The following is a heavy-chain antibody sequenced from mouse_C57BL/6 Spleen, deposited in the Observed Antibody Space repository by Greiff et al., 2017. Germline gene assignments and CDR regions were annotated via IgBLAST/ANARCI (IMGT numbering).Heavy chain of an antibody. D-gene: IGHD1-1*01. J-gene: IGHJ3*01. CDR1: GYTFTSYW. Sequence: VQLQQPGAELVKPGASVTLSCKASGYTFTSYWMHWVKQRPGQGLEWIGMIHPNSGSTNYNEKFKSKATLTVDKSSSTAYMQLSSLTSEDSAVYYCARSGDGSSPFACWGQGTLVTVSA. CDR3: ARSGDGSSPFAC. V-gene: IGHV1-64*01. CDR2: IHPNSGST.